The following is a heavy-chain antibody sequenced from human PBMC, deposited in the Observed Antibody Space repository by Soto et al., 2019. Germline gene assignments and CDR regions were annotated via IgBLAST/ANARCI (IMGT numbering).Heavy chain of an antibody. CDR3: AKLSRGYTYGCPDY. J-gene: IGHJ4*02. D-gene: IGHD5-18*01. CDR1: GFTFSSYW. CDR2: INSGGSST. V-gene: IGHV3-74*01. Sequence: PGGSLRLSCAASGFTFSSYWMHWVRQAPGKGLVWVSRINSGGSSTDYADSVKGRFTISRDNTWNTLYLQMNSLTAEDTAVYYCAKLSRGYTYGCPDYWGQGTLVTVSS.